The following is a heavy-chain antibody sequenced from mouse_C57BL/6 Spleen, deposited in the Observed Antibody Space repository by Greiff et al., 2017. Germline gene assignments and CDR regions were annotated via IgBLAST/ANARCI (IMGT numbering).Heavy chain of an antibody. V-gene: IGHV1-52*01. J-gene: IGHJ3*01. D-gene: IGHD2-3*01. CDR3: ARWIDGYSGFAY. CDR1: GYTFTSYW. Sequence: VQLQQPGAELVRPGSSVKLSCKASGYTFTSYWMHWVKQRPIQGLEWIGNIDPSDSETHYNQKFKDKATLTVDKSSSTAYMQLSSLTSEDSAVYYCARWIDGYSGFAYWGQGTLVAVSA. CDR2: IDPSDSET.